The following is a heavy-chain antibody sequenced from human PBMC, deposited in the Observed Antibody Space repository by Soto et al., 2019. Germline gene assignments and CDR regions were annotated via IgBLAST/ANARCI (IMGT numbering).Heavy chain of an antibody. CDR2: TYYKSKWYN. J-gene: IGHJ4*02. D-gene: IGHD1-1*01. V-gene: IGHV6-1*01. CDR3: ARERDAGPNYFDY. Sequence: SQTLSLTCAISGDSVSSSSAAWNWIRQSPSRGLEWLGRTYYKSKWYNDYALSVKSRITINPDTSKNHFSMQLNSVTPEDTAVYYCARERDAGPNYFDYWGQGTLVTAPQ. CDR1: GDSVSSSSAA.